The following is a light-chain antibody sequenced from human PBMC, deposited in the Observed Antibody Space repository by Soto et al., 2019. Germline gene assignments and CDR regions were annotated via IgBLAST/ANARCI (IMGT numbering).Light chain of an antibody. CDR1: ISDIGGYNY. CDR2: DVS. J-gene: IGLJ2*01. Sequence: QSALTQPASVSGSPGQSFTISCTGTISDIGGYNYVSWYQQHPGKAPKLMIYDVSNRPSGVSYRSSGSKSGNTASLTISGLQAEDEADYYCSSYTSRSTLGVFGGGTKLTVL. CDR3: SSYTSRSTLGV. V-gene: IGLV2-14*03.